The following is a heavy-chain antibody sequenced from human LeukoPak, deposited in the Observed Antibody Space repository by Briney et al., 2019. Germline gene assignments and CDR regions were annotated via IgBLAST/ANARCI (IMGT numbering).Heavy chain of an antibody. Sequence: SETLSLTCTVSGGSISSYYWSWIRQPAGKGLEWIGRVYTSGSTNYNPSLKSRVTMSVDTSKNQFSLKLSSVTAADTAVYYCAGNYAWDIVVVPAVYRFDYWGQGTLVTVSS. D-gene: IGHD2-2*01. CDR2: VYTSGST. V-gene: IGHV4-4*07. J-gene: IGHJ4*02. CDR1: GGSISSYY. CDR3: AGNYAWDIVVVPAVYRFDY.